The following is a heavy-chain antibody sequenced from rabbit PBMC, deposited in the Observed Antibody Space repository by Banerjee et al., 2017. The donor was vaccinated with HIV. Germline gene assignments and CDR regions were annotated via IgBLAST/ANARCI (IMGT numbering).Heavy chain of an antibody. V-gene: IGHV1S45*01. CDR3: ARDLWTTRLDL. J-gene: IGHJ3*01. CDR1: GFSFSSSDY. CDR2: ISFGNSGSA. Sequence: QEHLEESGGDLVKPEGSLTLTCTASGFSFSSSDYMCWVRQAPGKGLEWIACISFGNSGSAYYASWAKGRFTISKTSSTTVTLLMTSLTAADTATYFCARDLWTTRLDLWGPGTLVTVS.